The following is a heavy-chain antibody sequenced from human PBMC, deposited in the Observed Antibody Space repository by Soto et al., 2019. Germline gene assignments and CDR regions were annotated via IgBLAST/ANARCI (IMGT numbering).Heavy chain of an antibody. Sequence: PGGSLRLSCTASGFTFRHYAMSWVRQAPGKGLEWVSGLSGSGESTYYADSVKGRFTISRDTSKNTLYLQMNGLRAEDTATYYCAKDVYDSSGYYRFDSWGQGT. CDR3: AKDVYDSSGYYRFDS. J-gene: IGHJ4*02. D-gene: IGHD3-22*01. V-gene: IGHV3-23*01. CDR2: LSGSGEST. CDR1: GFTFRHYA.